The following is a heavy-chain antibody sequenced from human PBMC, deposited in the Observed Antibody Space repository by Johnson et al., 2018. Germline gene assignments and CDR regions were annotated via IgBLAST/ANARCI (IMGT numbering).Heavy chain of an antibody. D-gene: IGHD1-26*01. Sequence: VQLVQSGGGVVQPGRSLRLSCAASGFTFSSYWMHWVRQAPGKGLVWVSRINSDGSSTSYADSVKGRFTISSDNAKNTLYLQMNSLRAEDTAVYYCARDLAYYAFDIWGQGTIVTVSS. J-gene: IGHJ3*02. CDR1: GFTFSSYW. V-gene: IGHV3-74*01. CDR2: INSDGSST. CDR3: ARDLAYYAFDI.